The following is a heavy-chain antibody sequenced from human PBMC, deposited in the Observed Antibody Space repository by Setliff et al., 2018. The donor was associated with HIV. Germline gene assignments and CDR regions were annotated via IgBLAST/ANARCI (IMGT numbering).Heavy chain of an antibody. V-gene: IGHV1-46*01. J-gene: IGHJ3*02. CDR1: GYSFTNHY. CDR2: INPTGGST. CDR3: ASAGAWQRNALDI. Sequence: ASVKVSCKPSGYSFTNHYMHWVRQAPGRGLEWMGVINPTGGSTRNTQKSQGRVAMTRDTSTSTVYMELSSLRSEDTAVYYCASAGAWQRNALDIWGQGTMVTVSS. D-gene: IGHD5-12*01.